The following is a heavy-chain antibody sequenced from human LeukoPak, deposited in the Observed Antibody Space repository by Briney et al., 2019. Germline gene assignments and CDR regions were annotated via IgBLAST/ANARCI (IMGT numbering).Heavy chain of an antibody. CDR3: ARPGTTYYYDSSGYSFDY. D-gene: IGHD3-22*01. V-gene: IGHV4-34*01. Sequence: SETLSLTCTVSGGSISSYFWSWVRQPPGKGLEWIGEINHSGSTNYNPSLKSRVTISVDTSKNQFSLKLSSVTAADTAVYYCARPGTTYYYDSSGYSFDYWGQGTLVTVSS. CDR1: GGSISSYF. J-gene: IGHJ4*02. CDR2: INHSGST.